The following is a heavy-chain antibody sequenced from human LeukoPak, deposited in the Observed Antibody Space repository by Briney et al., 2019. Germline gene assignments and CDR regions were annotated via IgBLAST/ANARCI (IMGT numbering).Heavy chain of an antibody. Sequence: ASVRVSCKASGYTFTSYGISWVRQAPGQGLEWMGWISAYNGNTNYAQKLQGRVTMTTDTSTSTAYMELRSLRSDDTAVYYCARDRAAGTANKIDYWGQGTLVTVSS. CDR1: GYTFTSYG. V-gene: IGHV1-18*01. CDR3: ARDRAAGTANKIDY. J-gene: IGHJ4*02. D-gene: IGHD6-13*01. CDR2: ISAYNGNT.